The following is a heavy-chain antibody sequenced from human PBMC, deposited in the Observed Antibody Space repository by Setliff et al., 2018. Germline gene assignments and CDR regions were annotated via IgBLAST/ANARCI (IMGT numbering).Heavy chain of an antibody. CDR3: ARESRYYYDNLGTLDY. Sequence: SETLSLTCTVSGGSISSGDYYWSWIRQPPGKGLEWIGYIYSSGSTYYNPSLKSRVSISVDTSKNQFSLKLSSVTAADTAVYYCARESRYYYDNLGTLDYWGQGTQVTVSS. CDR2: IYSSGST. V-gene: IGHV4-30-4*08. D-gene: IGHD3-22*01. J-gene: IGHJ4*02. CDR1: GGSISSGDYY.